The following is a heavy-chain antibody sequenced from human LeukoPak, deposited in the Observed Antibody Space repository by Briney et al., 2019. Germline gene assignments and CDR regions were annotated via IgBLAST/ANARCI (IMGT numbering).Heavy chain of an antibody. J-gene: IGHJ6*03. Sequence: SQSLSLTCTVSGGSISSGGYYWSWIRQHPGKGLGWIGYIYYSGSTYYNPSLKSRVTISVDTSKNQFSLKLSSVTAADTAVYYCASRPPSGYYMDVWGKGTTVTVSS. CDR1: GGSISSGGYY. CDR3: ASRPPSGYYMDV. D-gene: IGHD6-19*01. CDR2: IYYSGST. V-gene: IGHV4-31*03.